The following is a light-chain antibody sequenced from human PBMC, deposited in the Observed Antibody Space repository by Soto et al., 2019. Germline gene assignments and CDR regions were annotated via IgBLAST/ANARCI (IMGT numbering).Light chain of an antibody. V-gene: IGKV3-20*01. CDR1: PGLSNEN. J-gene: IGKJ1*01. Sequence: EVVLTQSPSTLSLSPGERTTLSCRATPGLSNENSAWFQQKPGLAPRLLIYGASSRATGIPDRFSGSGSGTEFSLTISRLEPEDAAVYFCQQYGYSWSFGQGTKVQIK. CDR3: QQYGYSWS. CDR2: GAS.